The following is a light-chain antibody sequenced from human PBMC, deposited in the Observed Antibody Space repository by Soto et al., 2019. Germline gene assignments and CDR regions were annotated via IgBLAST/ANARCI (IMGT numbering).Light chain of an antibody. CDR1: QSVSSTY. CDR3: QQYAGSPWT. J-gene: IGKJ1*01. V-gene: IGKV3-20*01. Sequence: EIVLTQSPGTLSLSPGERATLSCRASQSVSSTYLAWYRQKPGRAPRLLIYGASSRATGIPDRISGSGSGTDFTLITSRLEPEDFAVYYCQQYAGSPWTFGQGTKVDIK. CDR2: GAS.